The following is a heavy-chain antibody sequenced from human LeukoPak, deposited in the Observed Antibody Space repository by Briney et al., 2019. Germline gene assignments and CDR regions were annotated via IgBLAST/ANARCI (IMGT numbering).Heavy chain of an antibody. J-gene: IGHJ4*02. CDR2: INHSGST. D-gene: IGHD6-13*01. V-gene: IGHV4-34*01. CDR3: ARGGRYSSSWSQIDY. Sequence: PSETLSLTCAVYGGSFSGYYWSWIRQPPGKGLEWIGEINHSGSTNYNPSLKSRVTISVDTSKNQFSLKLSSVTAADTAVYYCARGGRYSSSWSQIDYWGQGTLVTASS. CDR1: GGSFSGYY.